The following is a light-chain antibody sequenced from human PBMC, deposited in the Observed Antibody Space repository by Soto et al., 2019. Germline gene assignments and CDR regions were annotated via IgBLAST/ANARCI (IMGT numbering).Light chain of an antibody. Sequence: SYELTQPLSVSVALGQTARITCGGNNIGSKNVHWYQQKPGQAPVVVIYRDSNRPSGIPERLSGSNSGNTATLTISRAQAGDEADYHCQVWDSSLVGFGGGTKLTVL. CDR1: NIGSKN. CDR3: QVWDSSLVG. J-gene: IGLJ2*01. V-gene: IGLV3-9*01. CDR2: RDS.